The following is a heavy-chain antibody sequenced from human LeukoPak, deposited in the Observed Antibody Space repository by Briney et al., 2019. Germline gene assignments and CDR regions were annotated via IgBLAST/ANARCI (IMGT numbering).Heavy chain of an antibody. D-gene: IGHD1-26*01. J-gene: IGHJ4*02. CDR2: ISGPGDST. Sequence: PGGSLRLSCAASGFTFSSYAVSWVRQTPGRGLEWVSAISGPGDSTYYADSVKGRFTTSRDNSKNTLYLQMNSLRAEDTAVYYCASGATHLYYFDYWGQGTLVTVSS. V-gene: IGHV3-23*01. CDR3: ASGATHLYYFDY. CDR1: GFTFSSYA.